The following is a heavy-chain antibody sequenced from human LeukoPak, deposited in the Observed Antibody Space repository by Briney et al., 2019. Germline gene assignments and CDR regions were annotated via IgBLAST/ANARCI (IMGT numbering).Heavy chain of an antibody. CDR1: GGSISSTSYY. J-gene: IGHJ4*02. CDR3: ARQPGTTTNYFDY. V-gene: IGHV4-4*09. CDR2: IYTSGST. D-gene: IGHD1-7*01. Sequence: SETLSLTCTVSGGSISSTSYYWSWIRQPPGKGLEWIGYIYTSGSTNYNPSLKSRVTISVDTSKNQFSLKLSSVTAADTAVYYCARQPGTTTNYFDYWGQGTLVTVSS.